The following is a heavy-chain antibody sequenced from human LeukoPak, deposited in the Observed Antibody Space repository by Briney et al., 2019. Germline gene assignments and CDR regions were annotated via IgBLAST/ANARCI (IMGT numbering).Heavy chain of an antibody. CDR3: ASGYYDRDH. Sequence: GGSLRLSCAASGFTFSNAWMTWGRQAPGKGLEWVANINQDGSEKYYVGSVKGRFTISRDNAKSSLFLQMNSLTAEDTAVYYCASGYYDRDHWGQGTLISVSS. J-gene: IGHJ4*02. CDR2: INQDGSEK. CDR1: GFTFSNAW. D-gene: IGHD3-22*01. V-gene: IGHV3-7*02.